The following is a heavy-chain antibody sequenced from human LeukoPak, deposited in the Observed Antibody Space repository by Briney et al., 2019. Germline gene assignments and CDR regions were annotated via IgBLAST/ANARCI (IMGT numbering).Heavy chain of an antibody. V-gene: IGHV3-7*01. D-gene: IGHD6-19*01. CDR2: INQEETGR. CDR3: VRVSFAVADSDY. Sequence: PGGSLRLSCAASGFNFRSSWMTWVRQAPGKGLEWVTNINQEETGRYYVDSVKGRFTCSRVNAKNSLYLQMNSLKTEDTAIYYCVRVSFAVADSDYWGRGALVTVSS. J-gene: IGHJ4*02. CDR1: GFNFRSSW.